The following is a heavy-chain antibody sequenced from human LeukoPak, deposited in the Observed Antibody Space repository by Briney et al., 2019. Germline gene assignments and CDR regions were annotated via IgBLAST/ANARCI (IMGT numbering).Heavy chain of an antibody. CDR1: GFTFSSYG. V-gene: IGHV3-33*01. D-gene: IGHD5-12*01. CDR2: IWYDGSNK. CDR3: ARDPPVYGGYGVPDC. J-gene: IGHJ4*02. Sequence: PGGSLRLSCAASGFTFSSYGMHWVRQAPGKGLEWVAVIWYDGSNKYYADSVKGRFTISRDNSKNTLYLQMNSLRAEDTAVYYCARDPPVYGGYGVPDCWGQGTLVTVSS.